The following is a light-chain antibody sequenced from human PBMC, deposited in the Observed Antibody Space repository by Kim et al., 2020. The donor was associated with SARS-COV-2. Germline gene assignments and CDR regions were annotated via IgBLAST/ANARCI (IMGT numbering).Light chain of an antibody. J-gene: IGKJ4*01. Sequence: VSPGERATLSCRASQSVSSDLAWYQQKPGQAPRLLIYGASTRATGIPARFSGSGSGTEFTLTISSLQSEDFAIYYCQQYNNWPLTFGGGTKVDIK. V-gene: IGKV3-15*01. CDR3: QQYNNWPLT. CDR2: GAS. CDR1: QSVSSD.